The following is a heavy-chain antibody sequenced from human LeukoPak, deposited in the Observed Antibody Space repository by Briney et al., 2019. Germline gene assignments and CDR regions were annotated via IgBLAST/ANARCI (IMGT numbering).Heavy chain of an antibody. CDR2: IYTRGST. Sequence: KASETLSLTCTVSGGSISSCYGSWIRQPPGKGLEGIGYIYTRGSTNHNPSLNSRVTISVDTSKNQFSLKLSSVTAADTAVYYCARSYDSSGYYRHWGQGTLVTVSS. CDR1: GGSISSCY. V-gene: IGHV4-4*09. D-gene: IGHD3-22*01. J-gene: IGHJ4*02. CDR3: ARSYDSSGYYRH.